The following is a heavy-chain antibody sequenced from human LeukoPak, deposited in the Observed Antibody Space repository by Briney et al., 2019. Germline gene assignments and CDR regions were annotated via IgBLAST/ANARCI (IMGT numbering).Heavy chain of an antibody. CDR3: GSPRTFSGRNVLDM. D-gene: IGHD3-10*02. V-gene: IGHV3-74*01. CDR1: GFTFSTYW. CDR2: INSDGRTT. J-gene: IGHJ3*02. Sequence: GASLRLCCAAAGFTFSTYWMHWVRQVTGKWLVWVSRINSDGRTTGYADSVKGRFTISRDNAKNTLYLQMNSLRVEDTAVYYCGSPRTFSGRNVLDMWGQGTMVTVSS.